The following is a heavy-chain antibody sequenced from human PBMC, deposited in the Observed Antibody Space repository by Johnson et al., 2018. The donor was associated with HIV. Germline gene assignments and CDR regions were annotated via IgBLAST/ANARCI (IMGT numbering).Heavy chain of an antibody. V-gene: IGHV3-52*01. D-gene: IGHD1-26*01. Sequence: LVESGGGVVQPGRSLRLSCAASGFTFSSSWMHWVCQAPEKGLEWVADIKCDGSEKYYVDSVKGRLTISRDNSNNTLYLQMNSLRAEDTAVYYCARESASSGRYSGSFDFWGQGTMVTVSS. J-gene: IGHJ3*01. CDR1: GFTFSSSW. CDR2: IKCDGSEK. CDR3: ARESASSGRYSGSFDF.